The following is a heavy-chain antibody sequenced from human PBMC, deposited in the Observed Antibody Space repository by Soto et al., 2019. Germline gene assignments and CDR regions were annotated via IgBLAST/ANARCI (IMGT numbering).Heavy chain of an antibody. CDR1: GFIFSNYV. J-gene: IGHJ5*02. D-gene: IGHD3-3*01. CDR3: VGITIFGVENWFDP. Sequence: GGSLRLSCAASGFIFSNYVMSWVRQAPGKGLEWVAVISYDGSNKYYADSVKGRFTISRDNSKNTLYLQMNSLRAEDTAVYYCVGITIFGVENWFDPWGQGTLVTVSS. CDR2: ISYDGSNK. V-gene: IGHV3-30*03.